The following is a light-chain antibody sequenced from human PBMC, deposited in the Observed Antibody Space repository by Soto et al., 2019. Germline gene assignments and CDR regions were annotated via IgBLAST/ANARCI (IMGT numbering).Light chain of an antibody. V-gene: IGLV1-44*01. CDR3: AAWDDSLFWV. Sequence: QSVLTQPPSASGTPGQRVTISCSGGSSNIGSHALTWFQHLPGTAPKLLIYSNNQRPSGVPDRFSGSKSGTSASLAISGLQSEDEADYYCAAWDDSLFWVFGGGTKVTVL. CDR1: SSNIGSHA. J-gene: IGLJ3*02. CDR2: SNN.